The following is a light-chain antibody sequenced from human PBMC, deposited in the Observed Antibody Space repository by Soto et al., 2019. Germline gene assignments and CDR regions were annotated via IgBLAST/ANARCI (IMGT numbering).Light chain of an antibody. CDR1: SSDVGGYNY. CDR2: DVT. Sequence: QSALTQPRSVSGSPGQSVTISCTGTSSDVGGYNYVSWYQQYPSKAPKLMIYDVTKRPSGVPDRFSGSKSGNTASLTISGLQAGDEADYYCCSYAGGYTYVFGTGTKATVL. V-gene: IGLV2-11*01. J-gene: IGLJ1*01. CDR3: CSYAGGYTYV.